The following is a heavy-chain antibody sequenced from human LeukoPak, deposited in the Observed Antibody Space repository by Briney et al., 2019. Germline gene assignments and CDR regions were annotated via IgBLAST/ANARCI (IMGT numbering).Heavy chain of an antibody. J-gene: IGHJ3*02. CDR3: ARSQDKIQLERLQAFDI. Sequence: ASVKVSCKASGGTFSSYAISWVRQAPGQGLEWMGGIIPIFGTANYAQKFQGRVTITADESTSTAYMELSSLRSEDTAVYYCARSQDKIQLERLQAFDIWGQGTMVTVSS. CDR1: GGTFSSYA. D-gene: IGHD1-1*01. V-gene: IGHV1-69*13. CDR2: IIPIFGTA.